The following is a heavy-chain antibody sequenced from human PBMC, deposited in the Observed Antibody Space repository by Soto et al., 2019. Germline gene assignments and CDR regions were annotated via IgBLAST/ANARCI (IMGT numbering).Heavy chain of an antibody. CDR1: GDSISSSRYY. V-gene: IGHV4-39*01. D-gene: IGHD3-3*01. CDR2: IYHRGST. CDR3: ARSDYDFWSGLDY. J-gene: IGHJ4*02. Sequence: PSETLSLTCTVSGDSISSSRYYWGWVRQPPGTGLEWIGSIYHRGSTYYSPSLKSRVTISVDTSKNQFSLKLSSVTAADTAVYYCARSDYDFWSGLDYWGQGTLVTVSS.